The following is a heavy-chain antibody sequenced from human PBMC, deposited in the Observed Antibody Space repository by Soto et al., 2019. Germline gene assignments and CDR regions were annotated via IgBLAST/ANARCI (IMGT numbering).Heavy chain of an antibody. D-gene: IGHD2-15*01. CDR1: GFTLSSYW. Sequence: GWSPRLSCAASGFTLSSYWMHGVRNGPGKGLVWVSRINSDGSSTNYADSVKGRFTISRDNAKNTLYLQINSLRADDTAVYYCARVPYGSGGSCYSWFAPWGHGTLVTVSS. CDR2: INSDGSST. V-gene: IGHV3-74*01. CDR3: ARVPYGSGGSCYSWFAP. J-gene: IGHJ5*02.